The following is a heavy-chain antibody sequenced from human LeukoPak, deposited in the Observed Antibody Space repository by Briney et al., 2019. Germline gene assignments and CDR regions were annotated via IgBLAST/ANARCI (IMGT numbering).Heavy chain of an antibody. D-gene: IGHD6-13*01. V-gene: IGHV5-51*01. CDR2: VYPGDSDT. J-gene: IGHJ4*02. Sequence: GESLQISCKGSGYSFTSYWIGWVRQMPGKGLEWMGVVYPGDSDTKYSPSFQGQVTISADKSISTAYLQWRSLKASDTAIYYCAMAAGGLYYFDYWGQGTLVTVSS. CDR3: AMAAGGLYYFDY. CDR1: GYSFTSYW.